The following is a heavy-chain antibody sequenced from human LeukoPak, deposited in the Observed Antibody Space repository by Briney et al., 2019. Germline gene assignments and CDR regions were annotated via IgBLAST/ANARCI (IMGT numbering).Heavy chain of an antibody. V-gene: IGHV3-30*02. Sequence: GGSLRLSCAASGFTFSSYGMHWVRQAPGKGLEWVAFIRDDGSNKYYADSVKGRFTISRDNSKNTLYLQMNSLRAEDTAVYYCAKDRYCSSTSCYLLRDWFDPWGQGTLVTVSS. J-gene: IGHJ5*02. CDR2: IRDDGSNK. CDR3: AKDRYCSSTSCYLLRDWFDP. D-gene: IGHD2-2*01. CDR1: GFTFSSYG.